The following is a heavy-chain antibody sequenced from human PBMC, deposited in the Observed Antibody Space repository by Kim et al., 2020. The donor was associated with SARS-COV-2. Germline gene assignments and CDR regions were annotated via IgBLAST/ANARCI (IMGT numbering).Heavy chain of an antibody. D-gene: IGHD4-17*01. CDR2: IYTSGST. V-gene: IGHV4-4*07. CDR1: GGSISSYY. CDR3: ARDTGLGDYYYYGMDV. Sequence: SETLSLTCTVSGGSISSYYWSWIRQPAGKGLEWIGRIYTSGSTNYNPSLKSRVTMSVDTSKNQFSLKLSSVTAADTAVYYCARDTGLGDYYYYGMDVWGQGTTVTVSS. J-gene: IGHJ6*02.